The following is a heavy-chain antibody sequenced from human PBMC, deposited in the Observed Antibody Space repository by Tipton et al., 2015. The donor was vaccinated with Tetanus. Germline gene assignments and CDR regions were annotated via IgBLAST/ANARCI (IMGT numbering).Heavy chain of an antibody. J-gene: IGHJ4*02. CDR3: ASMYYYDSSGYYNLDY. Sequence: QLVQSGAEVKKPGESLRISCKGSGYSFTSYWISWVRQMPGKGLEWMGRIDPSDSYTNYSPSFQGHVTISADKSISTAYLQWGSLKASDTAMYYCASMYYYDSSGYYNLDYWGQGTLVTVSS. CDR1: GYSFTSYW. CDR2: IDPSDSYT. D-gene: IGHD3-22*01. V-gene: IGHV5-10-1*01.